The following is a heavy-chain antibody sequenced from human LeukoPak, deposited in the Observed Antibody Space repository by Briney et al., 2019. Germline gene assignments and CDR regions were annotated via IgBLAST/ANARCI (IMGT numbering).Heavy chain of an antibody. CDR3: ARGTRRHYDGSGYYYGEFDY. Sequence: SETLSLTCTVSDDSIKSYFWTWIRQSPGKGLEWIGDVFYSGSTSYNPSLRSRLTMSVDTSKSQFSLNLNSVTTADTAVYYCARGTRRHYDGSGYYYGEFDYWGQGILVTVSS. D-gene: IGHD3-22*01. V-gene: IGHV4-59*01. CDR1: DDSIKSYF. J-gene: IGHJ4*02. CDR2: VFYSGST.